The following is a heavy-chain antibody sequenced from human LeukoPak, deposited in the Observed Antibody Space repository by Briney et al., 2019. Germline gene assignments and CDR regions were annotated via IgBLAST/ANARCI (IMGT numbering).Heavy chain of an antibody. J-gene: IGHJ5*02. CDR1: GDTFRKYG. V-gene: IGHV1-69*13. D-gene: IGHD3-10*01. CDR3: ARDLASYYYGSGSSA. Sequence: SVKVSCKASGDTFRKYGISWVRQAPGQGLEWMGGIIPIFGTANYAQKFQGRVTITADESTSTAYMELSSLRSEDTAVYYCARDLASYYYGSGSSAWGQGTLVTVSS. CDR2: IIPIFGTA.